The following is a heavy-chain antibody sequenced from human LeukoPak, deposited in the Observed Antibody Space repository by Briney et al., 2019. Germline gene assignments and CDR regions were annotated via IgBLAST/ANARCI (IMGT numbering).Heavy chain of an antibody. V-gene: IGHV3-23*01. J-gene: IGHJ4*02. CDR1: GFTFSSYA. CDR3: AIFRVVTPFPPFDY. Sequence: GGSLRLSCAASGFTFSSYAMSWVRQAPGKGLEWVSAISSSGGSTYYADSVKGRFTIPRDNSKNTLYLQMNSLRAEDTAVYYCAIFRVVTPFPPFDYWGQGTLVTVSS. CDR2: ISSSGGST. D-gene: IGHD3-3*01.